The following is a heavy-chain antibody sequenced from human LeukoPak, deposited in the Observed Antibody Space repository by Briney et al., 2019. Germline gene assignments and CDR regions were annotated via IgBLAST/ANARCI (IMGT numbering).Heavy chain of an antibody. J-gene: IGHJ4*02. V-gene: IGHV1-69*13. CDR3: AREGYYYDSSGYYVPNAYFDY. CDR1: GGTFSGYA. D-gene: IGHD3-22*01. CDR2: IIPIFGTA. Sequence: ASVKVSCKASGGTFSGYAISWVRQAPGQGLEWMGGIIPIFGTANYAQKFQGRATITADESTSTAYMELSSLRSEDTAVYYCAREGYYYDSSGYYVPNAYFDYWGQGTLVTVSS.